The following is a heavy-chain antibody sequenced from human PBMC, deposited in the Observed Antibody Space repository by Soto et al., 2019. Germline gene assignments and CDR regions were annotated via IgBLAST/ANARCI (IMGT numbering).Heavy chain of an antibody. V-gene: IGHV3-74*01. CDR2: INSDGSST. CDR3: VRDKYYDFWSGYYTAYQFYGMDV. D-gene: IGHD3-3*01. CDR1: GFTFSSYS. Sequence: GGSLRLSCAASGFTFSSYSMNWVRQAPGKGLEWVSSINSDGSSTTYVDSVKGRFTISRDNARNTLFLQMNSLRADDTAVYYCVRDKYYDFWSGYYTAYQFYGMDVWGQGTTVTVSS. J-gene: IGHJ6*02.